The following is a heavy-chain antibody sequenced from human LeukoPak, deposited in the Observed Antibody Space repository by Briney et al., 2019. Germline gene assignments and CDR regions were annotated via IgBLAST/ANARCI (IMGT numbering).Heavy chain of an antibody. CDR1: GGSISSGDYF. CDR2: IYYSGST. Sequence: SRTLSLTCTVSGGSISSGDYFWSWIRQPPGKGLEWIGYIYYSGSTYYNPSLKSRVTISLDTSKNQFSLKLTSVTAADTAVYFCARGLGYFDLWGRGTLVTVSS. CDR3: ARGLGYFDL. V-gene: IGHV4-30-4*01. J-gene: IGHJ2*01.